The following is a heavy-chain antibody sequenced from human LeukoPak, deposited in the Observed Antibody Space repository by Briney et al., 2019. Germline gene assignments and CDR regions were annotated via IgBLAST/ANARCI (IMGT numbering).Heavy chain of an antibody. D-gene: IGHD3-22*01. J-gene: IGHJ4*02. Sequence: GGSLRLSCAASGFTFSSYGTHWVRQAPGKGLEWVAVISYDGSNKYYADSVKGRFTISRDNSKNTLYLQMNSLRAEDTAVYYCAKQRSASYYDSSGHWGQGTLVTVSS. CDR1: GFTFSSYG. CDR2: ISYDGSNK. CDR3: AKQRSASYYDSSGH. V-gene: IGHV3-30*18.